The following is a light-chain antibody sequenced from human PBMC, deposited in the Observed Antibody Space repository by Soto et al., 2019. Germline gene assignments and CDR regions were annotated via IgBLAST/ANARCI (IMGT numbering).Light chain of an antibody. CDR3: QQYYSTPWT. CDR1: QSVSFSSNNKNF. J-gene: IGKJ1*01. V-gene: IGKV4-1*01. CDR2: WAS. Sequence: DIVMTQSPDSLAVSLGERATINCKSSQSVSFSSNNKNFFAWYQQKPGQPPKLLLYWASTRESGVPDRFSGSGSGTDFTLTISSLQAEDVAVYYCQQYYSTPWTFGQGTKVEIK.